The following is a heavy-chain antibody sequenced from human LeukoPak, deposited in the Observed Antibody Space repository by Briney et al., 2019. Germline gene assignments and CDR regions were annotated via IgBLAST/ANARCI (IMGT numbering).Heavy chain of an antibody. V-gene: IGHV3-23*01. CDR2: ISGSGGST. D-gene: IGHD1-26*01. CDR1: GFTFSSYA. J-gene: IGHJ4*02. Sequence: GGSLRLSRAASGFTFSSYAMSWVRQAPGKGLEWVSGISGSGGSTYYADSVKGRFTISRDNSKNTLYLQKNSLRAEDTAVYYCAKAMYSGSYSPFDYWGQGTLVTVSS. CDR3: AKAMYSGSYSPFDY.